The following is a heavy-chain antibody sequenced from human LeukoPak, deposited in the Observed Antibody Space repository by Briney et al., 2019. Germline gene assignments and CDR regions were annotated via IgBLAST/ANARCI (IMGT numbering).Heavy chain of an antibody. CDR1: GYTFTDYF. CDR2: INPNSGGT. J-gene: IGHJ5*02. Sequence: ASVKVSCKASGYTFTDYFIHWVRQVPGQGLEWMGWINPNSGGTNYAQKFQGRVTMTRDTSISTAYMELSRLRSDDTAVYYCARRRPLVWFDPWGQGTLVTVSS. CDR3: ARRRPLVWFDP. D-gene: IGHD1-14*01. V-gene: IGHV1-2*02.